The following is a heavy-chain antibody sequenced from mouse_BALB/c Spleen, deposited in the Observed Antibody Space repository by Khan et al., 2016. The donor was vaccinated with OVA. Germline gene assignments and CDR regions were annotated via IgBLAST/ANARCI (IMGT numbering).Heavy chain of an antibody. V-gene: IGHV3-2*02. CDR1: GFSITSDYV. D-gene: IGHD1-1*01. Sequence: EVQLQESGPGLVKPSQSLSLTCTVTGFSITSDYVWNWIRQFPGNKLEWIGFISYSGNTNYNPSLKSRISITRDTSKNQFFLQLNSVTTEDTATYYCARVYGGDFDYWGQGTTLTVSS. CDR3: ARVYGGDFDY. CDR2: ISYSGNT. J-gene: IGHJ2*01.